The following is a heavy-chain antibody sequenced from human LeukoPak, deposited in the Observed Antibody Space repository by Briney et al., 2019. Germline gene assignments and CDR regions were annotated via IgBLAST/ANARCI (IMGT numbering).Heavy chain of an antibody. D-gene: IGHD3-3*01. Sequence: GGSLRLSCAASGFTFSSYAMSWVRQAPGKGLEWVSAIRAAGTSTYYADSVRGRFTISRDNSKNTLYLQMNSLRAEDTALYYCARDYESLFDYWGQGTLVTVSS. CDR1: GFTFSSYA. V-gene: IGHV3-23*01. J-gene: IGHJ4*02. CDR3: ARDYESLFDY. CDR2: IRAAGTST.